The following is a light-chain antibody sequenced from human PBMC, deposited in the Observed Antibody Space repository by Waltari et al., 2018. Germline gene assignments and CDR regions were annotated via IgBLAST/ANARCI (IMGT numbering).Light chain of an antibody. Sequence: EVVLTQSPAILSLSPGEGATLPCRASQSVRTFVAWYQQKPGQAPRLLIYDASNRATGIPARFSGSGSGTDFTLTISSLEPEDFAVYYCQQRSDWLTFGGGTRVEIK. V-gene: IGKV3-11*01. CDR1: QSVRTF. CDR2: DAS. J-gene: IGKJ4*01. CDR3: QQRSDWLT.